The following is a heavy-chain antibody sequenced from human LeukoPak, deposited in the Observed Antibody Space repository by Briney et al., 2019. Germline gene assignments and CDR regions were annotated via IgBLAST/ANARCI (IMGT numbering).Heavy chain of an antibody. CDR3: ARYKWNDGGLGFDS. CDR1: RFTFSSYG. CDR2: ISSSGSTI. Sequence: GGSLRLSCAASRFTFSSYGMHWVRQAPGKGLEWVSYISSSGSTIYYADSVKGRFTMSRDNAKNSLYLQMNSLRAEDTAAYYCARYKWNDGGLGFDSWGQGTLVTVSS. D-gene: IGHD1-20*01. V-gene: IGHV3-48*04. J-gene: IGHJ4*02.